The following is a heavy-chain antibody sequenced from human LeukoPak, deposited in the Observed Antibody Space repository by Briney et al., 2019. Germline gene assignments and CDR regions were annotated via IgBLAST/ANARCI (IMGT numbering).Heavy chain of an antibody. CDR1: GFTFSTYS. D-gene: IGHD4-17*01. CDR3: VRNGEYAFNL. J-gene: IGHJ3*01. Sequence: GGSLRLSCVASGFTFSTYSMNWVRQAPGKGLEWVSYIGRSTGTIYYADSVKGRFSISRDNAKDSPYLQMNSLRAEDTAIYYCVRNGEYAFNLWGQGTMVTVSS. V-gene: IGHV3-48*01. CDR2: IGRSTGTI.